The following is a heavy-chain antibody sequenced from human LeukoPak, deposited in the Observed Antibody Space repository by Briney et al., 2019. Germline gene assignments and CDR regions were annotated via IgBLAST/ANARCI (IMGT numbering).Heavy chain of an antibody. Sequence: GESLKISCKGSGYSFTSYWIGWVRQMPGKGLEWMGIIYPGDSDTRYSPSFQGQVTISADKSISTAYLQWSSLKASDTAMYYCARGAHGGNSSPSLFYFDYWGQGTLVTVSS. D-gene: IGHD4-23*01. CDR2: IYPGDSDT. CDR3: ARGAHGGNSSPSLFYFDY. V-gene: IGHV5-51*01. CDR1: GYSFTSYW. J-gene: IGHJ4*02.